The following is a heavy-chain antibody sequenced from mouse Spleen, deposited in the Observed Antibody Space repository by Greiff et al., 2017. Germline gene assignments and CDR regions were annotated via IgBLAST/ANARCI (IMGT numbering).Heavy chain of an antibody. V-gene: IGHV1-5*01. CDR2: IYPGNSDT. CDR3: TRSEYYRYDEDWYFDV. Sequence: VHVKQSGTVLARPGASVKMSCKTSGYTFTSYWMHWVKQRPGQGLEWIGAIYPGNSDTSYNQKFKGKAKLTAVTSASTAYMELSSLTNEDSAVYYCTRSEYYRYDEDWYFDVWGAGTTVTVSS. CDR1: GYTFTSYW. D-gene: IGHD2-14*01. J-gene: IGHJ1*01.